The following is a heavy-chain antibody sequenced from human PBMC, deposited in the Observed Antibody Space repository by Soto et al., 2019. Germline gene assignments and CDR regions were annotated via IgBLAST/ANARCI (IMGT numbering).Heavy chain of an antibody. Sequence: ASVKVSCKASGYTFTSYDINWVRQATGQGLEWMGWMNPNSGNTGYAQKFQGRVTMTRNTSISTAYRELSSLRSEDTAVYYCARDSSGWYYYYYGMDVWGQGTTVTASS. CDR3: ARDSSGWYYYYYGMDV. D-gene: IGHD6-19*01. CDR2: MNPNSGNT. V-gene: IGHV1-8*01. CDR1: GYTFTSYD. J-gene: IGHJ6*02.